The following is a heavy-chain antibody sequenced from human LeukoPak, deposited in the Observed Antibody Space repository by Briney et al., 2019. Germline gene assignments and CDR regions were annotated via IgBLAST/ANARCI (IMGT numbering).Heavy chain of an antibody. CDR1: GGSISSYY. Sequence: SETLSLTCTVSGGSISSYYWSWIRQPPGKGLEWIGYIYYSGSTNYNPSLKSRVTISVDTSKNQFSLKLSSVTAADTAVYYCARAPHLAAADYWGQGTLVTVSS. CDR2: IYYSGST. V-gene: IGHV4-59*01. CDR3: ARAPHLAAADY. D-gene: IGHD6-13*01. J-gene: IGHJ4*02.